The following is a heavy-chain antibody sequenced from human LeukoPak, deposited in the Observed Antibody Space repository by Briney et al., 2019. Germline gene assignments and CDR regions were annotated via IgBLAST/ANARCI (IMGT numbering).Heavy chain of an antibody. J-gene: IGHJ5*02. V-gene: IGHV1-2*02. CDR3: ARDSSDIVVVPAAIPWFDP. CDR2: INPNSGGT. Sequence: ASVKVSCKASGYTLTGYYMHWVRQAPGQGLEWMGWINPNSGGTNYAQKFQGRVTMTRDTSISTAYMELSRLRSDDTAVYYCARDSSDIVVVPAAIPWFDPWGQGTLVTVSS. D-gene: IGHD2-2*01. CDR1: GYTLTGYY.